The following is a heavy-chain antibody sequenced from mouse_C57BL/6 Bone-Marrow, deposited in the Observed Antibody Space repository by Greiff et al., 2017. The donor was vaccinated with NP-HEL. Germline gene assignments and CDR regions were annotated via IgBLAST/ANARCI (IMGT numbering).Heavy chain of an antibody. Sequence: QVQLQQSGAELVRPGASVKLSCKASGYTFTSYGISWVKQRPGQGLEWIGEIYPRSGNTYYNEKFKGKATLTADKSSSTAYMELRSLTSEDAAVYFCADCYGSSDGYFDVWGTGTTVTVSS. V-gene: IGHV1-81*01. CDR1: GYTFTSYG. CDR2: IYPRSGNT. D-gene: IGHD1-1*01. CDR3: ADCYGSSDGYFDV. J-gene: IGHJ1*03.